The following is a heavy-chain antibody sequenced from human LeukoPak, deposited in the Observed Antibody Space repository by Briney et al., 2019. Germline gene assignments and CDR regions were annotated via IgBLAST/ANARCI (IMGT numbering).Heavy chain of an antibody. Sequence: PSDTLSLTRTLSGVSLYNLLWSWLPHPAGKGLEGRGRIYPRGTTNYNPSLKGRVTMSTDKSRNQLSLRLTSVTAADTAVYYCARTVAGRHYCFDASGGGARFTVSS. D-gene: IGHD6-19*01. CDR1: GVSLYNLL. V-gene: IGHV4-4*07. CDR2: IYPRGTT. CDR3: ARTVAGRHYCFDA. J-gene: IGHJ2*01.